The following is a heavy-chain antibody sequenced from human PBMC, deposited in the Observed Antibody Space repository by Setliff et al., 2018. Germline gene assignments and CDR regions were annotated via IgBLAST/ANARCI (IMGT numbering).Heavy chain of an antibody. CDR2: IYTDGST. Sequence: SETLSLTCTVPGGSISSISYYWSWIRQSAGKGLECLGRIYTDGSTKYNPSLNSRVTLLIDTAKNQISLRLSSVTAADTAVYFCARVTGFSYMDVWGKGTTVTVSS. CDR3: ARVTGFSYMDV. V-gene: IGHV4-61*02. CDR1: GGSISSISYY. J-gene: IGHJ6*03. D-gene: IGHD3-3*01.